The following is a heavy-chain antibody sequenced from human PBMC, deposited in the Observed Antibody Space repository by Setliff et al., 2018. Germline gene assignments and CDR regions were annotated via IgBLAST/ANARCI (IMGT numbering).Heavy chain of an antibody. Sequence: SETLSLTCTVSGYSISSGYIWGWIRQPPGKGLEWVGNIGHTGSINYNPTLKSRLTISRDTSKNQVSLKLNSVTATDTAVYYCARDLGHGGDSDYWGQGTLVTVSS. D-gene: IGHD2-21*02. V-gene: IGHV4-38-2*02. CDR2: IGHTGSI. CDR1: GYSISSGYI. CDR3: ARDLGHGGDSDY. J-gene: IGHJ4*02.